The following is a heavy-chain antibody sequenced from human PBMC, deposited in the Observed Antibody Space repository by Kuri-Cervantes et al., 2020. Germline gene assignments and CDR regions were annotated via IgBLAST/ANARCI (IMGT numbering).Heavy chain of an antibody. V-gene: IGHV3-48*03. CDR1: GFTFSSYE. CDR3: ARAPSNWNYYLYYFDY. Sequence: GESLKISCAASGFTFSSYEMNWVRQAPGKGLEWVSYISSSGSTIYYADSVKGRFTISRDNAKNSLYLQMNSLRAEDTAVYYCARAPSNWNYYLYYFDYWDQGTLVTVSS. CDR2: ISSSGSTI. J-gene: IGHJ4*02. D-gene: IGHD1-7*01.